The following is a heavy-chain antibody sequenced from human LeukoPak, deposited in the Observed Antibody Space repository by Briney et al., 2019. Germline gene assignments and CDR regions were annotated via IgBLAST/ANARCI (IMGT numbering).Heavy chain of an antibody. V-gene: IGHV4-34*01. CDR3: ARGRAVASVVSRYYYYYGMDV. D-gene: IGHD2-15*01. J-gene: IGHJ6*04. CDR1: GGSFSGYY. CDR2: INHSGST. Sequence: NPSETLSPTCAVYGGSFSGYYWSWIRQPPGKGLEWIGEINHSGSTNHNPSLKSRVTISVDTSKNQFSLKLSSVTAADTAVYYCARGRAVASVVSRYYYYYGMDVWGKGTTVTVSS.